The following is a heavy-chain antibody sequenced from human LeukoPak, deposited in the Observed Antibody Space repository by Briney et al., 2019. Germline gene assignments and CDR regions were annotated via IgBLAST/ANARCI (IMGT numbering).Heavy chain of an antibody. D-gene: IGHD2-2*01. Sequence: ASVKVSCKASGYTFTSYYMHWVRQAPGQGLEWMGMINPSGGSTSYARKFQGRVTMTRDTSTSTVYMELSSLRSEDTAVYYRARVLNYCSSTSCYGDYFDYWGQGTLVTVSS. J-gene: IGHJ4*02. CDR1: GYTFTSYY. CDR2: INPSGGST. V-gene: IGHV1-46*03. CDR3: ARVLNYCSSTSCYGDYFDY.